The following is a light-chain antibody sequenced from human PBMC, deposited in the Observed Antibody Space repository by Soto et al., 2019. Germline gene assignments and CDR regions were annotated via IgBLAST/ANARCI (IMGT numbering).Light chain of an antibody. J-gene: IGKJ1*01. CDR3: QQYNNWPPDRT. V-gene: IGKV3-15*01. CDR1: QSVGSN. CDR2: GAS. Sequence: EIVMTQSPATLSVSPGERATLSCRASQSVGSNLAWYQQKPGQAPRLLIYGASTRATGIPARFSGSGSGTVFTLTISSLQSEDFAIYFCQQYNNWPPDRTFVQGTKVESK.